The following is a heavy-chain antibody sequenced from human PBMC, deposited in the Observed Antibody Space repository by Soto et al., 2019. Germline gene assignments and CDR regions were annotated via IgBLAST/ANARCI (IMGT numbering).Heavy chain of an antibody. CDR1: GYTFTSYG. V-gene: IGHV1-18*01. Sequence: QVQLVQSGAEVKKPGASVKVSCKASGYTFTSYGISWVRQAPGQGLEWMGRISGYNGNSNYAQNLQGRVTMTTDTATSTAYVELRSRRSDDTAVYYCAREDIQDIVVVVVAPEGLGYWGQGTLVTVSS. D-gene: IGHD2-15*01. CDR3: AREDIQDIVVVVVAPEGLGY. J-gene: IGHJ4*02. CDR2: ISGYNGNS.